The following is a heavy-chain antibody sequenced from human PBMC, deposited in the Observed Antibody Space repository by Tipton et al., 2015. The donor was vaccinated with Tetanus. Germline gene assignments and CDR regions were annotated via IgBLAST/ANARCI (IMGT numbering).Heavy chain of an antibody. CDR3: ARGLPREPWYFDY. D-gene: IGHD1-26*01. Sequence: TLSLTCTVSGASINAGGYLWTWVRQHSGKGLEWIGNIYYTALTSYTPSPSGRVTISVDTSKNQFSLSLTSVTAADTAVYYCARGLPREPWYFDYWGQGMQVTVSS. V-gene: IGHV4-31*03. CDR2: IYYTALT. CDR1: GASINAGGYL. J-gene: IGHJ4*02.